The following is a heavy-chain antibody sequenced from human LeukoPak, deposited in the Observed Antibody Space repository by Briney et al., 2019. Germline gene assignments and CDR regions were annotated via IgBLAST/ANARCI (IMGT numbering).Heavy chain of an antibody. CDR3: SKSSTTKDNFDY. CDR1: GYTFTRYG. J-gene: IGHJ4*02. V-gene: IGHV1-18*04. D-gene: IGHD2-15*01. Sequence: ASVKVSCKDSGYTFTRYGISWGRQAPGEGLERMGWISDYNGKTNYAQKPQGRVTMTTDTSTSTAYMELMNLRSHDTAVYYFSKSSTTKDNFDYWGQGTLVTVSS. CDR2: ISDYNGKT.